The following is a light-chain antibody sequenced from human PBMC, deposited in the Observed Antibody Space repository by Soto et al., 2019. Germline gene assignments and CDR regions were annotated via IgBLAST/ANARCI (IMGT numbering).Light chain of an antibody. CDR3: LQDYNYPRT. Sequence: AIQVTQSPSSLSASVGDRVTITCRASQGIRNDLGWYQQKPGQAPKLLIYAASSLQSGVPSRFSGSGSGTDFTLTISSLQPEDFATYYCLQDYNYPRTFGQGTKVEIK. J-gene: IGKJ1*01. CDR1: QGIRND. V-gene: IGKV1-6*01. CDR2: AAS.